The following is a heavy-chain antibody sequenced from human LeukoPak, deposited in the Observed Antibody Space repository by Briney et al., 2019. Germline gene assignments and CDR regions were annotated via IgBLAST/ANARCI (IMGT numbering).Heavy chain of an antibody. Sequence: ASVKVSCKASGYTLSNYGISWVRQAPGQGLEWMGWISAYNGNRNYAQKLQGRVTMTTDTSTSIAYMELRSLRSDDTAVYYCARDSNIVVVPAATYYYYYGMDVWGQGTTVTVSS. V-gene: IGHV1-18*01. CDR1: GYTLSNYG. D-gene: IGHD2-2*01. J-gene: IGHJ6*02. CDR2: ISAYNGNR. CDR3: ARDSNIVVVPAATYYYYYGMDV.